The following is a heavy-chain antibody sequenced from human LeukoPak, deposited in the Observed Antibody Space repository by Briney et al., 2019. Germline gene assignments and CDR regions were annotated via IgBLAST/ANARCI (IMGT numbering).Heavy chain of an antibody. CDR2: ISSSSSYI. CDR3: ARSPQGYDYVWGSYRPIDY. V-gene: IGHV3-21*01. D-gene: IGHD3-16*02. Sequence: GGSLRLSCAASGFTFSSYSMNWVRQAPGKGLEWVSSISSSSSYIYYADSVKGRFTISRDNAKNSLYLQMNSLRAEDTAVYYCARSPQGYDYVWGSYRPIDYWGQGTLVTVSS. CDR1: GFTFSSYS. J-gene: IGHJ4*02.